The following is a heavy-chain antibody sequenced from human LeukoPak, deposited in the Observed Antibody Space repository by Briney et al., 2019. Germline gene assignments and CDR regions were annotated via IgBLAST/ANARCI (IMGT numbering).Heavy chain of an antibody. CDR1: GYTFTSYG. V-gene: IGHV1-18*01. CDR2: ISAYNGNT. Sequence: GASVKVSCKASGYTFTSYGVSWVRQAPGQGLEWMGWISAYNGNTNYAQKLQGRVTMTTDTSTSTAYMELRSLRSDDTAVYYCARGRIAVADLPYYFDYWGQGTLVTVSS. CDR3: ARGRIAVADLPYYFDY. J-gene: IGHJ4*02. D-gene: IGHD6-19*01.